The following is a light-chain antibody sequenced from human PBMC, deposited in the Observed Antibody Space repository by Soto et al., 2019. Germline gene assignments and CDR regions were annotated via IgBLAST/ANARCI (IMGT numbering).Light chain of an antibody. CDR2: DAS. CDR3: QQYGSSPEWT. J-gene: IGKJ1*01. CDR1: QSISEF. Sequence: VVLTQSPATLSLSPGERATLSCRASQSISEFLAWYQQKPGQAPRLLIYDASNRATGTPARFSGSGSGTDFTLTISRLEPEDFAVYYCQQYGSSPEWTFGQGTKVDI. V-gene: IGKV3-20*01.